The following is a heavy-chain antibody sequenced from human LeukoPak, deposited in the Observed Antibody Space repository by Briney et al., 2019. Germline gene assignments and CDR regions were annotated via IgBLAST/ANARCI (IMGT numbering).Heavy chain of an antibody. CDR1: GFTVSSNY. D-gene: IGHD3-22*01. CDR3: ARPRTPHYYDSGNFDY. V-gene: IGHV3-53*01. J-gene: IGHJ4*02. CDR2: IYSGGST. Sequence: PGGSLRLSCAASGFTVSSNYMSWVRQAPGKGLEWVSVIYSGGSTYYADSVKGRFTISRDNSKNTLYLQMNSLRAEDTAVYYCARPRTPHYYDSGNFDYWGQGTLVTVSS.